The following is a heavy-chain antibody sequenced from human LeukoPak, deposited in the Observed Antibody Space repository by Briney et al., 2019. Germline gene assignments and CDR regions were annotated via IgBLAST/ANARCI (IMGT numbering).Heavy chain of an antibody. CDR1: GFTFSSYA. CDR2: ISGSGGST. Sequence: GGYLRLSCAASGFTFSSYAMSWVRQAPGKGLEWVSTISGSGGSTYYADSVKGRFTISRDNSKNTLYLQMNSLRAEDTAVYYCAKLDTPAAIAPYYFDYWGRGTLVTVSS. J-gene: IGHJ4*02. D-gene: IGHD2-2*01. CDR3: AKLDTPAAIAPYYFDY. V-gene: IGHV3-23*01.